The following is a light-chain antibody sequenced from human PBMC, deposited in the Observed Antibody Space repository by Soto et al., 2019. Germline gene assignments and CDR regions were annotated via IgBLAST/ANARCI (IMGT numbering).Light chain of an antibody. V-gene: IGLV2-8*01. J-gene: IGLJ1*01. CDR1: KSDIGVYDF. CDR3: KSYAGSNTYV. Sequence: QSALTQPPSASGSPGQSVTISCTGTKSDIGVYDFVSWYQHHPGKAPRLIIYEVVQRPSGVPDRFSGSKSGNTASLTVSGLQAADEADYFCKSYAGSNTYVFGSGTEVTV. CDR2: EVV.